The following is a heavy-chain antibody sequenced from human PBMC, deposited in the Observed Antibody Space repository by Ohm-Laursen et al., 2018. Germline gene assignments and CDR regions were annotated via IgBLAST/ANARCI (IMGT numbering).Heavy chain of an antibody. Sequence: SLRLSCAASGFTFSDYYMSWIRQAPGKGLEWVSYISSSGSTIYYADSVKGRFTISRDNAKNSLYLQMNSLRAEDTAVYYCARDNRWYYDFWSGRRSYYYYGMDVWGQGTTVTVSS. V-gene: IGHV3-11*01. CDR2: ISSSGSTI. CDR1: GFTFSDYY. J-gene: IGHJ6*02. D-gene: IGHD3-3*01. CDR3: ARDNRWYYDFWSGRRSYYYYGMDV.